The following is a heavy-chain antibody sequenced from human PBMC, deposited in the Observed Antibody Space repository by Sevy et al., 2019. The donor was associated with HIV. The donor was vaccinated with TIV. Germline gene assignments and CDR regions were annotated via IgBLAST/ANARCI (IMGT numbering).Heavy chain of an antibody. CDR1: GFTFSSYG. CDR2: IWYDGSNK. Sequence: GGSLRLSCAASGFTFSSYGMHWVRQAPGKGLEWVAVIWYDGSNKYYADSVKGRFTISRDNSKNKLYLQMNSLRAEDTVVYYCARGYGDYVSYYYGMDVWGQGTTVTVSS. V-gene: IGHV3-33*01. J-gene: IGHJ6*02. CDR3: ARGYGDYVSYYYGMDV. D-gene: IGHD4-17*01.